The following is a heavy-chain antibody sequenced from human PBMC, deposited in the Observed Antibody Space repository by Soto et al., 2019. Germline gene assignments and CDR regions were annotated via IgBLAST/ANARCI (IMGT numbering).Heavy chain of an antibody. CDR2: ISYDGSNK. CDR1: GFTFSSYG. CDR3: AKDWNGELPPALDY. V-gene: IGHV3-30*18. D-gene: IGHD1-26*01. Sequence: GGSLRLSCAASGFTFSSYGMHWVRQAPGKGLEWVAVISYDGSNKYYADSVKGRFTISRDNYKNTLYLQMNSMRAEDTAVYYCAKDWNGELPPALDYWGQGTLVTVSS. J-gene: IGHJ4*02.